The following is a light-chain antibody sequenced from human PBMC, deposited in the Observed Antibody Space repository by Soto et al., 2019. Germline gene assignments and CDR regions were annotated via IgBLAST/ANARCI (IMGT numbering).Light chain of an antibody. J-gene: IGLJ3*02. Sequence: QSALTQPASVSGSPGQSISISCTGTSSDVGSSSFLSWYQQHPGKAPKLMIYDGNQRPSGVSNRFSGSKSGNTASLTISGPQAEDEADYYCCAYASTHLVFGGGTKVTVL. CDR2: DGN. CDR3: CAYASTHLV. CDR1: SSDVGSSSF. V-gene: IGLV2-23*01.